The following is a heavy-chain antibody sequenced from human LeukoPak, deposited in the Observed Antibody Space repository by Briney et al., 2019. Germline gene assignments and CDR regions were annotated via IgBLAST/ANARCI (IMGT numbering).Heavy chain of an antibody. CDR2: MNPNSGNT. Sequence: ASVKVSCKASGYTFTSYDINWVRQATGQGLEWMGWMNPNSGNTGYAQKFQGRVTMTRNTSISTAYMELSGLRSEDTAVYYCARGEYCSGGSCYSHWFDPWGQGTLVAVSS. CDR1: GYTFTSYD. D-gene: IGHD2-15*01. J-gene: IGHJ5*02. V-gene: IGHV1-8*01. CDR3: ARGEYCSGGSCYSHWFDP.